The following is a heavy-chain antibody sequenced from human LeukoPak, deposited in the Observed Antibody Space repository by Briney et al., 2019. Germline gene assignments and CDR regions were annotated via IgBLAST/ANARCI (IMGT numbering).Heavy chain of an antibody. CDR2: IYYSGNT. J-gene: IGHJ4*02. V-gene: IGHV4-61*08. CDR1: GGSISSGDYY. D-gene: IGHD1-26*01. CDR3: ARGGTYYDY. Sequence: PSETLSLTCTVSGGSISSGDYYWSWIRQPPGKGLEWIGYIYYSGNTNSNPSLKSRLTISVDTSKNQFSLKLSSVTAADTAVYYCARGGTYYDYWGQGTLVTVSS.